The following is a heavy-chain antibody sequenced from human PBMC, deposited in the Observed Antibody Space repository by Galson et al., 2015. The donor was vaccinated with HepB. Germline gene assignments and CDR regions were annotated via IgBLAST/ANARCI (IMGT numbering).Heavy chain of an antibody. J-gene: IGHJ4*02. CDR2: INPSGGST. CDR3: ARIIEVGPTGLDY. D-gene: IGHD1-26*01. CDR1: GYTFTSYY. V-gene: IGHV1-46*01. Sequence: SVKVSCKASGYTFTSYYIHWVRQAPGQGLEWMGIINPSGGSTSFAQKFQGRVTMTRDTSTSTVYMELSNLRSDDTAVYYCARIIEVGPTGLDYWGQGTLVTVSS.